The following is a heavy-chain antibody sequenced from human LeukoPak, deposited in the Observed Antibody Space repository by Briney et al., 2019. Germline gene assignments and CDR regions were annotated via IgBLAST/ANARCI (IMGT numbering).Heavy chain of an antibody. V-gene: IGHV3-9*01. CDR2: ISWNSGSI. J-gene: IGHJ3*02. CDR1: GFTFDDYA. CDR3: AKSWAYDSSGYNAFDI. D-gene: IGHD3-22*01. Sequence: GGSLRLSCAASGFTFDDYAMHWVRQAPGKGLEWVSGISWNSGSIGYADSVKGRFTISRDNAKNSLYLQMNSLRAEDTALYYCAKSWAYDSSGYNAFDIWGQGTMVTVSS.